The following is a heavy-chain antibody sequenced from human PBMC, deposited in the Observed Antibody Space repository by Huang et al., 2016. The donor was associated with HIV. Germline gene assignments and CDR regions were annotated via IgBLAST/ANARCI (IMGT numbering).Heavy chain of an antibody. J-gene: IGHJ4*02. CDR3: ARDPRIQSWLNFFDY. V-gene: IGHV3-74*01. CDR2: INSDGSST. D-gene: IGHD3-22*01. Sequence: EVQLVESGGGLVQPGGSLRLSCAASGFSISSYWMHWVRQAPGKGLVGVSRINSDGSSTSYADSVKGRFTISRDNAKNTLYRQMNSLRAEDTAVYYCARDPRIQSWLNFFDYWGQGTLVSVSS. CDR1: GFSISSYW.